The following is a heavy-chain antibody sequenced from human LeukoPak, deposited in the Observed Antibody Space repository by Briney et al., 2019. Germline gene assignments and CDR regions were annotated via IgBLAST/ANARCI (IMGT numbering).Heavy chain of an antibody. V-gene: IGHV3-23*01. CDR2: ISGKDGTT. Sequence: GGSLRLSCAASGFTVSNYGMSWVRQAPGKGLECVSAISGKDGTTYYVDSVKGRFTISRDNSKNTLYLQMNSLRAEDTAVCYCAKSPDSSSWYYFDYWGQGTLVTVSS. D-gene: IGHD6-13*01. CDR1: GFTVSNYG. J-gene: IGHJ4*02. CDR3: AKSPDSSSWYYFDY.